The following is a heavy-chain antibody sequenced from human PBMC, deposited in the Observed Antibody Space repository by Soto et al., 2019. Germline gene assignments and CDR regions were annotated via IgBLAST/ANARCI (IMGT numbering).Heavy chain of an antibody. D-gene: IGHD6-19*01. J-gene: IGHJ4*02. Sequence: EVQLVESGGGLVKPGGSLRLSCAASGFTFSNVWMNWVRQAPGKGLEWVGRIKSKTDGGTTDYAAPAKGRFNISRDDSKNTMSLQMNSLKTEYTAVYYCTPLALKYSSGWYEFSDWGQGTLVTVSS. CDR2: IKSKTDGGTT. CDR1: GFTFSNVW. CDR3: TPLALKYSSGWYEFSD. V-gene: IGHV3-15*07.